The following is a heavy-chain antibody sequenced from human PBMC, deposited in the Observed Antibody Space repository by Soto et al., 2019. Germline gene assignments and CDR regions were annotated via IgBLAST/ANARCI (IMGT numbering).Heavy chain of an antibody. CDR2: IGTAGDT. D-gene: IGHD3-22*01. CDR3: ARAPGYDSSSEDAFDI. J-gene: IGHJ3*02. Sequence: GGSLRLSCAASGFTFSSYDMHWVRQATGKGLEWVSAIGTAGDTYYPGSVKGRFTISRENAKNSLYLQMNSLRAEDTAVYYCARAPGYDSSSEDAFDIWGQGTMVTVSS. V-gene: IGHV3-13*01. CDR1: GFTFSSYD.